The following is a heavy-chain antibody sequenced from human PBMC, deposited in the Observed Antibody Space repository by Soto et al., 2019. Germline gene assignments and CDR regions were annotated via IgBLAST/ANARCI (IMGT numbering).Heavy chain of an antibody. CDR1: GFTFSSYG. D-gene: IGHD2-2*01. V-gene: IGHV3-30*18. J-gene: IGHJ3*02. CDR3: AKDRCISTSCYDDAFDI. CDR2: ISYDGSNK. Sequence: PGGSLRLSCAASGFTFSSYGMHWVRQAPGKGLEWVAVISYDGSNKYYADSVKGRFTISRDNSKNTLYLQMNSLRAEDTAVYYWAKDRCISTSCYDDAFDIWGQGTMVTVSS.